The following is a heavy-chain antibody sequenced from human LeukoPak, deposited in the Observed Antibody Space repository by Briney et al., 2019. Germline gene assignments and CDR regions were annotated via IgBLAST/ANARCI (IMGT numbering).Heavy chain of an antibody. CDR3: AKGSGHSGNDAFDI. J-gene: IGHJ3*02. V-gene: IGHV3-43*02. Sequence: GGSLRLSCAASGFTFDDYAMHWVRQAPGKGLEWVSLISGDGGSTYYADSVKGRFTISRDNSKNSLYLQMNSLRTEGTALYYCAKGSGHSGNDAFDIWGQGTMVTVSS. CDR2: ISGDGGST. CDR1: GFTFDDYA. D-gene: IGHD5-12*01.